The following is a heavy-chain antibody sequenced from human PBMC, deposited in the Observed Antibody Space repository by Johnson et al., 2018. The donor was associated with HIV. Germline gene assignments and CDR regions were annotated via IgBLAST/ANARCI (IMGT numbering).Heavy chain of an antibody. CDR3: AREGNYYDSSSHVFDI. CDR2: INWNGGST. CDR1: GFTFDDYG. V-gene: IGHV3-20*04. Sequence: VQLVESGGGVVRPGGSLRLSCAASGFTFDDYGMSWVRQAPGKGLEWVSGINWNGGSTVYADSVKGRFTISRDNAKNSLYLQMNSLRAEDTAVHYCAREGNYYDSSSHVFDIWGQGTMVTVSS. J-gene: IGHJ3*02. D-gene: IGHD3-22*01.